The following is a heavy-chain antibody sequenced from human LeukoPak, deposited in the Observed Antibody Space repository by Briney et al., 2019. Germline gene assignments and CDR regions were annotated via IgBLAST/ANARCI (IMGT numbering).Heavy chain of an antibody. CDR2: IYRGGST. CDR3: ARVEAGSGWYLWYMDV. V-gene: IGHV3-66*01. D-gene: IGHD6-19*01. J-gene: IGHJ6*03. CDR1: GFTFSSYG. Sequence: GGSLRLSCAASGFTFSSYGMSWVRQAPGKGREWVSVIYRGGSTYYADSLKGRFTVSRDLSKNMLYLQMNSLRVEDTAVYYCARVEAGSGWYLWYMDVWGKGTSVTISS.